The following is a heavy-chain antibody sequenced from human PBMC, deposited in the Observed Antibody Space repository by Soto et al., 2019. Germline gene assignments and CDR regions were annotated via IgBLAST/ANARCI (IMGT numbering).Heavy chain of an antibody. CDR1: GFAFSNAW. J-gene: IGHJ4*01. Sequence: EVQLVESGGDLVKPGGSLRLSCAASGFAFSNAWINWVRQAPGRGLEWVGRVKSKTDGGSADYAAPVKGRFDVSRDDSKNIVYLQMNSLKTEDTAVYYCTTDSRTIMPEVRCDYWGPGTLVTVSS. D-gene: IGHD3-16*01. V-gene: IGHV3-15*07. CDR2: VKSKTDGGSA. CDR3: TTDSRTIMPEVRCDY.